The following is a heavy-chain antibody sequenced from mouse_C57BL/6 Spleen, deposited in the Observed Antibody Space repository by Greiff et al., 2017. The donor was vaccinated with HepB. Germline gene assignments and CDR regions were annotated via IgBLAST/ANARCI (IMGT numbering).Heavy chain of an antibody. CDR3: ARGGYGSSPDWFAY. V-gene: IGHV1-82*01. D-gene: IGHD1-1*01. J-gene: IGHJ3*01. CDR2: IYPGDGDT. Sequence: QVQLKQSGPELVKPGASVKISCKASGYAFSSSWMNWVKQRPGKGLEWIGRIYPGDGDTNYNGKFKGKATLTADKSSSTAYMQLSSLTSEDSAVYFWARGGYGSSPDWFAYWGQGTLVTVSA. CDR1: GYAFSSSW.